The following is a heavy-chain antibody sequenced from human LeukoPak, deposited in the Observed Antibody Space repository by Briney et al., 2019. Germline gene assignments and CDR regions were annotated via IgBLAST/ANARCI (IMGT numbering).Heavy chain of an antibody. V-gene: IGHV3-9*01. CDR2: ISSNSGSI. D-gene: IGHD3-10*01. CDR3: ASGEVGVRKYYSDPFHH. Sequence: GGSLRLSCAASGFTFDDYAMHWVRQAPGKGLEWVSGISSNSGSIGYADSVKGRFTISRDNAKNSLYLQMNSLRAEDTAVYYCASGEVGVRKYYSDPFHHWGQGTLVTDSS. CDR1: GFTFDDYA. J-gene: IGHJ4*02.